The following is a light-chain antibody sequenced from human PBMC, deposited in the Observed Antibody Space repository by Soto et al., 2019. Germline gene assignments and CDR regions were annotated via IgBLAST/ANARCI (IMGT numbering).Light chain of an antibody. CDR2: QVS. Sequence: QSVLTQPASVSGSPGQSITLSCPGTSSDVGGYTYVSWYQQHPGKAPKLMIYQVSNRPSGVSNRFSGSKSGNTASLTISGLQTEDEADYYCSSYTNSNTRVFGGGTKRTGL. V-gene: IGLV2-14*01. CDR3: SSYTNSNTRV. J-gene: IGLJ2*01. CDR1: SSDVGGYTY.